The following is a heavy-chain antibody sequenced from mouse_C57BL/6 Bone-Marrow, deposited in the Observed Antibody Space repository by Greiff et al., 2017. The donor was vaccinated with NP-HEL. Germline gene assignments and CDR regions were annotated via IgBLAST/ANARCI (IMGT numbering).Heavy chain of an antibody. Sequence: VQLVESGAELARPGASVKLSCKASGYTFTSYGISWVKQRTGQGLEWIGEIYPRSGNTYYNEKFKGKATLTADKSSSTAYMELRSLTSEDSAVYFCARWGLWLTSWFAYWGQGTLVTVSA. V-gene: IGHV1-81*01. D-gene: IGHD4-1*01. CDR3: ARWGLWLTSWFAY. CDR1: GYTFTSYG. CDR2: IYPRSGNT. J-gene: IGHJ3*01.